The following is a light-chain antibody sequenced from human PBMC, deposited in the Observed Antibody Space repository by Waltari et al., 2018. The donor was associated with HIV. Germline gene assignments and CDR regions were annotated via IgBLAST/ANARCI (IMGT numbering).Light chain of an antibody. CDR1: PRDLGGHNF. V-gene: IGLV2-14*01. CDR3: SSFITTTTHVV. CDR2: EVS. J-gene: IGLJ2*01. Sequence: QSALTQPAPASGSLGQSVTISCTGHPRDLGGHNFVTWYQQHPDKAPTLIIHEVSNRPSGVSDRFSGSKSGNTASLTISGLQAEDESDYYCSSFITTTTHVVFGGGTRLTVL.